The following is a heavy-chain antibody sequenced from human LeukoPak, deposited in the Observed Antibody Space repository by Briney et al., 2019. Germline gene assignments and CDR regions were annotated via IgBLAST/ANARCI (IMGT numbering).Heavy chain of an antibody. CDR2: ISYDGSNK. CDR3: ARQLGYCSGGSCYFDF. V-gene: IGHV3-30*03. CDR1: GFTFSSYG. D-gene: IGHD2-15*01. Sequence: SGGSLRLSCAASGFTFSSYGMHWVRQAPGKGLEWVAVISYDGSNKYYADSVKGRFTISRDNSKNTLYLQMNSLRVEDTAVYHCARQLGYCSGGSCYFDFWGQGTLVTVSS. J-gene: IGHJ4*02.